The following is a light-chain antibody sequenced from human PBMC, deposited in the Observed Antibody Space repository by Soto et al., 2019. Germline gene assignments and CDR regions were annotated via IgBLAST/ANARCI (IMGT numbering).Light chain of an antibody. J-gene: IGLJ1*01. Sequence: QSALTQPASVSGSPGQSITISCTGTSSDVGGYDYVSWYQQHPGKAPKVILYNVSNRPSGVSKRFSGSKSGNTASLTISGLQAEDDADYYCSSFTGSNTLIYVFGSGTKVTVL. CDR1: SSDVGGYDY. CDR2: NVS. CDR3: SSFTGSNTLIYV. V-gene: IGLV2-14*01.